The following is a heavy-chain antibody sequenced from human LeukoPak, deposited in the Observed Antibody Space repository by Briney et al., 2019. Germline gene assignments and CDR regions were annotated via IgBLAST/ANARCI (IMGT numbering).Heavy chain of an antibody. Sequence: PGGSLGLSCAASGFTVSSNYMSWVRQAPGKGLEWVSVIYSGGSTYCADSVKGRFTISRDNSKNTLYLQMNSLRAEDTAVYYCARDNRYYYDSSGSYGEWGQGTLVTVSS. J-gene: IGHJ4*02. D-gene: IGHD3-22*01. CDR1: GFTVSSNY. V-gene: IGHV3-53*01. CDR2: IYSGGST. CDR3: ARDNRYYYDSSGSYGE.